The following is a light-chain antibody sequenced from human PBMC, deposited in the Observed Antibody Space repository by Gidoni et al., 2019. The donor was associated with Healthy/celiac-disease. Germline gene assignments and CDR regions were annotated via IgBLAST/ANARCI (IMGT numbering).Light chain of an antibody. CDR2: DAS. V-gene: IGKV3-11*01. CDR3: QQRSNWPPLT. J-gene: IGKJ4*01. Sequence: ELVLTQSPATLSLSPGESATLSCRASQSVSSYLAWYQQKPGQAPRLLIYDASNRATGIPARFSGSGSGTDFTLPISSLEPEDFAVYYCQQRSNWPPLTFGGGTKVEIQ. CDR1: QSVSSY.